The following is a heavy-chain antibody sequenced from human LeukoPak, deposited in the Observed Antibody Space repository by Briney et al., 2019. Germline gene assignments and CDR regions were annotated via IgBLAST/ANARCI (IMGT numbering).Heavy chain of an antibody. D-gene: IGHD6-6*01. CDR1: GFTFSSYA. CDR2: TFSSGNST. CDR3: AKPYSTSSKFMFDY. V-gene: IGHV3-23*05. J-gene: IGHJ4*02. Sequence: GGSLRLSCAASGFTFSSYAMSWVRQAPGKRLEWVSTTFSSGNSTYYPDSVKGRFTISRDNSKNTLYLQMNSLRAEDTAVYYCAKPYSTSSKFMFDYWGQGTLVTVSS.